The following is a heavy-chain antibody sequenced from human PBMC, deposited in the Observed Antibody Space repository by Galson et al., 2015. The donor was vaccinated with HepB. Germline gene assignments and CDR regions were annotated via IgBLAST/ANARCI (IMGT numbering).Heavy chain of an antibody. CDR1: GGSIRSGGYY. CDR3: ARAYCSGGSCPQEDKFDP. V-gene: IGHV4-31*03. J-gene: IGHJ5*02. Sequence: TLSLTCIVSGGSIRSGGYYWSWIRQHPGKGLEWIGYIYYSGTTYYNPFLKSRVTISIDTSKSQFSLELKSVTAADTAVYYCARAYCSGGSCPQEDKFDPWGQGTLVTVSS. CDR2: IYYSGTT. D-gene: IGHD2-15*01.